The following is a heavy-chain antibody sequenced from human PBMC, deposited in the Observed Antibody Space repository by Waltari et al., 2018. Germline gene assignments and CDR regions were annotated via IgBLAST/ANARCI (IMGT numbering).Heavy chain of an antibody. Sequence: QVQLVESGGGVVQPGGSLRLSCAASGFTFSNSGMHWVRQAPGKGLEWVAFIRYDGSNKYYADSVKGRFTISRDNSKNTLYLQMNSLRAEDTAVYYCAKVVKYPDAFDIWGQGTMVTVSS. V-gene: IGHV3-30*02. J-gene: IGHJ3*02. CDR3: AKVVKYPDAFDI. CDR2: IRYDGSNK. D-gene: IGHD2-2*01. CDR1: GFTFSNSG.